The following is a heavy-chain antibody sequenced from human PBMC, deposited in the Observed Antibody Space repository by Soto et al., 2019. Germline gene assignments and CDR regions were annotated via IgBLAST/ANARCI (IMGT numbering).Heavy chain of an antibody. D-gene: IGHD3-9*01. Sequence: PGGSLRLSCAASGFTFSSYGMHWVRQASGKGLEWMAVISYDGSNKYYADSVKGRFTISRDNSKNTLYLQMNSLRAEDTAVYYCAKDGTFYDILTGYYPSYYYYGMDVWGQGTPVPVSS. CDR1: GFTFSSYG. V-gene: IGHV3-30*18. CDR3: AKDGTFYDILTGYYPSYYYYGMDV. CDR2: ISYDGSNK. J-gene: IGHJ6*01.